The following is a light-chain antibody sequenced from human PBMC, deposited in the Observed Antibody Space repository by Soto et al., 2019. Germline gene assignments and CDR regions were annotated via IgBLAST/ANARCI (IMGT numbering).Light chain of an antibody. J-gene: IGKJ2*01. CDR2: GAS. CDR1: QSVASN. CDR3: QQYHNWPRGT. V-gene: IGKV3-15*01. Sequence: EIVMTQSPASLSVSPGDGATLSCRASQSVASNVAWYQQKPGQGPRLLIHGASTRTAGVPARFSGSGSGTDFTLTISSLQSEDFAVYYCQQYHNWPRGTFGQGTKLEIK.